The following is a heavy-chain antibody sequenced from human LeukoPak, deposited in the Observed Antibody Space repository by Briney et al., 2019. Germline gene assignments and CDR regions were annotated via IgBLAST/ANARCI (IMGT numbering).Heavy chain of an antibody. CDR2: IYQSGIT. D-gene: IGHD5-18*01. J-gene: IGHJ4*02. V-gene: IGHV4-30-2*01. CDR3: ARAPAVDTAEAFYY. Sequence: PSQTLSLTCAVSGGSLSSGGYPWSWIRQPPGKGLEWLGYIYQSGITYYNPSLKSQVTISVDRSKNQFSLKLRAGTAAGTILHFCARAPAVDTAEAFYYCGAGTLVTV. CDR1: GGSLSSGGYP.